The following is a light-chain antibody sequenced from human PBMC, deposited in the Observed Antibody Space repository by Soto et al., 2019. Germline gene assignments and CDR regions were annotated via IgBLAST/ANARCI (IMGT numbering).Light chain of an antibody. Sequence: QSVLTQPPSVSGAPGQRVTISCTGNNSNLGAGYDVHWYQQLPGAAPKLVIFGNRNRPSGVPERFSGSKSGTSASLAITGLQAEDEADYYCAAWDDSLGAVVFGGGTKLTVL. CDR2: GNR. V-gene: IGLV1-40*01. CDR1: NSNLGAGYD. CDR3: AAWDDSLGAVV. J-gene: IGLJ2*01.